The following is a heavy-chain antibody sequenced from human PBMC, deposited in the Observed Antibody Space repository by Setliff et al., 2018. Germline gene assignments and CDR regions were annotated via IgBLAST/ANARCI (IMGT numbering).Heavy chain of an antibody. CDR3: ARHEFVGGYYGSVTYRHFDY. CDR2: IYYSGTA. J-gene: IGHJ4*02. V-gene: IGHV4-39*01. CDR1: GGSISSSSYQ. Sequence: ASETLSLTCTVSGGSISSSSYQWGWVRQTPGKGLEWIGSIYYSGTAYYNPSLKSRVTISVDTSKNQFSLQVTSVTATDTAVYYCARHEFVGGYYGSVTYRHFDYWGQGILVTVSS. D-gene: IGHD3-10*01.